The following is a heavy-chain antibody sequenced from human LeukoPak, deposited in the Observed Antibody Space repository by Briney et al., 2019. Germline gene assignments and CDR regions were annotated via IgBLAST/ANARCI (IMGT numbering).Heavy chain of an antibody. V-gene: IGHV4-4*02. CDR2: VNLQGST. CDR3: AREGGPYRPLDY. CDR1: GGSITNTNY. J-gene: IGHJ4*02. Sequence: SETLSLTCGVSGGSITNTNYWTWVRQPPGKGLEWIGEVNLQGSTNYNPSLMGRVAISVDTSENHISLQLTPVTAADTAVYYCAREGGPYRPLDYSGQGTLVTVSS.